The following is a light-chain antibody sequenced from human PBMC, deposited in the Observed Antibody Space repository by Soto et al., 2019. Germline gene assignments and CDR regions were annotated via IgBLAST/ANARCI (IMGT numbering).Light chain of an antibody. J-gene: IGLJ2*01. CDR2: EVS. CDR1: SSDVGGYTY. CDR3: SSYAGSNNL. Sequence: QSALTQPPSASGSPGQSVTISCTGTSSDVGGYTYVSWYQQHPGKAPKLMIYEVSKRPSGVPDRFSGSKSGNTASLTVSGLQAEDEADYYCSSYAGSNNLFGGGTKVTVL. V-gene: IGLV2-8*01.